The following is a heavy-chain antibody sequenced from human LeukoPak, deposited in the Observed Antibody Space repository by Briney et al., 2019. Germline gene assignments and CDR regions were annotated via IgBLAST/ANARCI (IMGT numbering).Heavy chain of an antibody. J-gene: IGHJ4*02. Sequence: GGSLRLSCAASGFTFSSYAMSWVRQAPGKGLEWVSAISGSGGSTYYADSVKGRFTISRDNSRNTLYLQMNSLRAEDTAVYYCAKGMKYEQLVPDYWGQGTLVTVSS. CDR1: GFTFSSYA. CDR2: ISGSGGST. CDR3: AKGMKYEQLVPDY. D-gene: IGHD6-13*01. V-gene: IGHV3-23*01.